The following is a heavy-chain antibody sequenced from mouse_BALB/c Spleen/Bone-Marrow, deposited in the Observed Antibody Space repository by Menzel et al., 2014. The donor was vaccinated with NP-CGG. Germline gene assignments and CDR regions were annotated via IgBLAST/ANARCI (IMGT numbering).Heavy chain of an antibody. D-gene: IGHD2-10*02. V-gene: IGHV1-77*01. CDR2: IYPGSGNT. Sequence: QVQLKDSGAELARPGASVKLSCKASGYTFTDYYINWVKQRTGQGLEWIGEIYPGSGNTYYNEKFKGEATLTADKSSSTAYMQLSSLTSEDSAVYFCARREYGNGGFAYWGQGTLVTVSA. CDR1: GYTFTDYY. CDR3: ARREYGNGGFAY. J-gene: IGHJ3*01.